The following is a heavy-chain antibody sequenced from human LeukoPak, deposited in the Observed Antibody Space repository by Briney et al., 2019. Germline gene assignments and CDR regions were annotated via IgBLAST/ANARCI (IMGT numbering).Heavy chain of an antibody. CDR1: GFIFSSYS. J-gene: IGHJ3*02. Sequence: GGSLRLSCAVSGFIFSSYSMNWVRQAPGKGLEWVSSISTSSIYIYYADSVKGRFTISRDNAKNSLYLQMNSLRAEDTAVYYCARATMVRGVIITLRAFDIWGQGTMVTVSS. CDR3: ARATMVRGVIITLRAFDI. D-gene: IGHD3-10*01. CDR2: ISTSSIYI. V-gene: IGHV3-21*01.